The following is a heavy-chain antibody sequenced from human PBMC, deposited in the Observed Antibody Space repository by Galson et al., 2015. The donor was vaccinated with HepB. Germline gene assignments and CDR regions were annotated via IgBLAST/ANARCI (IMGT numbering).Heavy chain of an antibody. CDR1: GFTFSNYA. CDR2: ITNSGGSP. J-gene: IGHJ4*02. V-gene: IGHV3-23*01. Sequence: SLRLSCAASGFTFSNYAMSWVRQAPGKGLEWVSAITNSGGSPSYADSVKGRFTISRDNSKNTLYLQMNSLRVEDTAVYYCANLHGHLDYWGQGTLVTVSS. D-gene: IGHD4-11*01. CDR3: ANLHGHLDY.